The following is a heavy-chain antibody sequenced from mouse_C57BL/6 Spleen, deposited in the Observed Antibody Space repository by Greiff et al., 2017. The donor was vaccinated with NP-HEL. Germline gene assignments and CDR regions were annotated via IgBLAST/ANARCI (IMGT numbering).Heavy chain of an antibody. CDR2: FHPYNDDT. CDR1: GYTFTTYP. J-gene: IGHJ4*01. V-gene: IGHV1-47*01. D-gene: IGHD2-2*01. Sequence: VQLQQSGAELVKPGASVKMSCKASGYTFTTYPIEWMKQTHGKSLEWIGNFHPYNDDTKYNEKFKGKATLTVEKSSSKVYLELRRLTSDDSAVYYCARGEGNGYDGYAMYYWVQGTSVTVSS. CDR3: ARGEGNGYDGYAMYY.